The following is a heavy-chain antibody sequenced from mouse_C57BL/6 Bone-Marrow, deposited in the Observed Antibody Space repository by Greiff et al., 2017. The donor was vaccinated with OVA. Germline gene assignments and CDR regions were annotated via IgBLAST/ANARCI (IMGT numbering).Heavy chain of an antibody. CDR3: ARGTAYYSNYGYFDV. D-gene: IGHD2-5*01. J-gene: IGHJ1*03. CDR1: GYAFSSSW. Sequence: VKLQESGPELVKPGASVKISCKASGYAFSSSWMNWVKQRPGKGLEWIGRIYPGDGDTNYNGKFKGKATLTADKSSSTAYMQLSSLTSEDSAVYFCARGTAYYSNYGYFDVWGTGTTVTVSS. V-gene: IGHV1-82*01. CDR2: IYPGDGDT.